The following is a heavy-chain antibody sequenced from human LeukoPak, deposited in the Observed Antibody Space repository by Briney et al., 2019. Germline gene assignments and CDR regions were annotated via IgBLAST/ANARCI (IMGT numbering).Heavy chain of an antibody. CDR3: AKDIFGYSSSRAIDY. D-gene: IGHD6-13*01. V-gene: IGHV3-9*01. CDR2: LTWNSGSV. CDR1: GFTFDDYA. J-gene: IGHJ4*02. Sequence: GGSLRLSCAASGFTFDDYAMHWVRQAPGKGLEWVSGLTWNSGSVAYADSVKGRFTTSRDNAKNSLYLQMNSLRAEDTALYYCAKDIFGYSSSRAIDYWGQGTLVTVSS.